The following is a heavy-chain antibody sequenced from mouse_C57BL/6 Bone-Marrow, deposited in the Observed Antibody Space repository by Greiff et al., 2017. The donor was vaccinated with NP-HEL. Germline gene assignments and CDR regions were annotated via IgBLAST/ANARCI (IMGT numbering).Heavy chain of an antibody. CDR3: ARGGLPTAMDY. Sequence: VQLQQSGAELARPGASVKLSCKASGYTFTSYGISWVKQSPGQGLEWIGEIYPRSGNTYYNEKFKGKATLTADKSSSTAYMELRSLTSEDSAVYFCARGGLPTAMDYWGQGTSVTVSS. V-gene: IGHV1-81*01. CDR2: IYPRSGNT. CDR1: GYTFTSYG. J-gene: IGHJ4*01. D-gene: IGHD2-2*01.